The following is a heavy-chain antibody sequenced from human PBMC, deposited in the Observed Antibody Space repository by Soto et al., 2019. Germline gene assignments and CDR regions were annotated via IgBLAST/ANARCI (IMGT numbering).Heavy chain of an antibody. J-gene: IGHJ6*02. D-gene: IGHD3-22*01. CDR1: GYTFTRNC. CDR3: VKDRDSNSWPSRDV. CDR2: ISPKSGSI. V-gene: IGHV1-18*01. Sequence: ASVKVSCKTSGYTFTRNCISWVLQAPGQGLEWMGWISPKSGSIKYAQKFQGRVIMTTDTSTSTAYMELRSLRSDDTAVYYCVKDRDSNSWPSRDVWGPGTTVTVSS.